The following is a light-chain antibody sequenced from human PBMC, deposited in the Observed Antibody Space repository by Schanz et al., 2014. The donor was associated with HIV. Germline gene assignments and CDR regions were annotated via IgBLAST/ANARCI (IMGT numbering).Light chain of an antibody. J-gene: IGLJ2*01. Sequence: QSVLTQPPSTSASLGASVTLTCTLTSDYSNYKVDLYQQRPGKGPRFVMRVGPGGIVGSKGDGVPDRFSVLASGLVRFLIIYNIQEEDEGDYYCGADHGRGSNFVFGGGTKLTVL. CDR1: SDYSNYK. CDR3: GADHGRGSNFV. V-gene: IGLV9-49*01. CDR2: VGPGGIVG.